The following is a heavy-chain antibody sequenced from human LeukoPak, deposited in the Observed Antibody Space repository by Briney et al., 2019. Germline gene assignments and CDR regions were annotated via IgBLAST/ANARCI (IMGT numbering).Heavy chain of an antibody. CDR3: ASLLTMVRGVAPDVDAFDI. CDR1: GFAFSSFG. D-gene: IGHD3-10*01. V-gene: IGHV3-53*01. J-gene: IGHJ3*02. CDR2: IYSGGST. Sequence: PGRSLRLSCAASGFAFSSFGMYWVRQAPGKGLEWVSVIYSGGSTYYADSVKGRFTISRDNSKNTLYLQMNSLRAEDTAVYYCASLLTMVRGVAPDVDAFDIWGQGTMVTVSS.